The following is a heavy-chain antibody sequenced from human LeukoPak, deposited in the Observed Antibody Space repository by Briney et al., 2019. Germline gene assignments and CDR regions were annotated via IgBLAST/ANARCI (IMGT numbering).Heavy chain of an antibody. CDR2: IYYSGST. Sequence: SETLSLTCTVSGGSISSYYWSWIRQPPGKGLEWIGYIYYSGSTNYNPSLKSRVTISVDTSKNQFSLKLSSVTAADTAVYYCARDEAPGAEDYGDYVDYYYGMDVWGQGTTVTVSS. J-gene: IGHJ6*02. D-gene: IGHD4-17*01. CDR1: GGSISSYY. CDR3: ARDEAPGAEDYGDYVDYYYGMDV. V-gene: IGHV4-59*12.